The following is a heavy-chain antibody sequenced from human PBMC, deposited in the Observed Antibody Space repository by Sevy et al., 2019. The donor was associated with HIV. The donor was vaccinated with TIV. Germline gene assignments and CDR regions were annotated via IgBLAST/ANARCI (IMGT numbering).Heavy chain of an antibody. CDR1: GGSINSNNW. Sequence: TLSLTCAVSGGSINSNNWWSWVRQPPGKGLEWIGEIYHSGRINYNPSLKSRVTISVDKSKKQFSLKVNSVTAADTAVEYCASRLWFGEVGGWYFDYWGQGTLVTVSS. J-gene: IGHJ4*02. V-gene: IGHV4-4*02. CDR3: ASRLWFGEVGGWYFDY. D-gene: IGHD3-10*01. CDR2: IYHSGRI.